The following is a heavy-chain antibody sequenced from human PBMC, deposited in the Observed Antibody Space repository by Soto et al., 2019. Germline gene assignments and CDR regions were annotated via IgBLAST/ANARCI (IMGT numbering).Heavy chain of an antibody. V-gene: IGHV3-33*06. J-gene: IGHJ6*02. CDR2: IWFDGITA. CDR1: GFTFSPFA. Sequence: GGSLRLSCAASGFTFSPFAMHWVRQAPGKGLEWVAIIWFDGITAYYADSVKGRFTISRDNSNNTLYLQMNRLRAEDTAVYYCAKDDYDFWSGYGLAVWGQGTTVTVSS. D-gene: IGHD3-3*01. CDR3: AKDDYDFWSGYGLAV.